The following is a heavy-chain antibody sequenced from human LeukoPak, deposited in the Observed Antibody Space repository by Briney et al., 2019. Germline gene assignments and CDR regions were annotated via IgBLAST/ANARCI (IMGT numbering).Heavy chain of an antibody. CDR2: ISAYNGNT. Sequence: ASVKVSRKASGYTFTSYGISWVRQAPGQGLEWMGWISAYNGNTNYARKLQGRVTMTTDTSTSTAYMELRSLRSDDTAVYYCARVYGDYSALDYWGQGTLVTVSS. CDR1: GYTFTSYG. V-gene: IGHV1-18*01. CDR3: ARVYGDYSALDY. D-gene: IGHD4-17*01. J-gene: IGHJ4*02.